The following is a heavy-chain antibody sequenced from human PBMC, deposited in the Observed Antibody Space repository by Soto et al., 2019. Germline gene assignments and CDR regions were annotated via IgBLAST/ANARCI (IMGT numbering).Heavy chain of an antibody. CDR1: GGSISSSSYY. D-gene: IGHD5-18*01. Sequence: QLQLQESGPGLVKPSETLSLTCTVSGGSISSSSYYWGWIRQPPGKGLEWIGSIYYSGSTYYNPSLKSRVTISVDTSKNQSSLKLSSVTAADTAVYYCARLGNTAMLFGAFDIWGQGTMVTVSS. CDR2: IYYSGST. J-gene: IGHJ3*02. V-gene: IGHV4-39*01. CDR3: ARLGNTAMLFGAFDI.